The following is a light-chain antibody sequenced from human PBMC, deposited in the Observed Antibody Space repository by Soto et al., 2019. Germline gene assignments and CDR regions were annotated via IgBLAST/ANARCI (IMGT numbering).Light chain of an antibody. V-gene: IGKV1-39*01. CDR1: QSVRSH. J-gene: IGKJ2*03. Sequence: DIQMTQSPSSLSASVGDRVTITCRASQSVRSHLNWFQQKPGKAPDLLIYGASTLQFGVPSRFSGSGSGTDFTLTISSLQPEDFATYYCQQIFGTRYSFGQGTKLEI. CDR3: QQIFGTRYS. CDR2: GAS.